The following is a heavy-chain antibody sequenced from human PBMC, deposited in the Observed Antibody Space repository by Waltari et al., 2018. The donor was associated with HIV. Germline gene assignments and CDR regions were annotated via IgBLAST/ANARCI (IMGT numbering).Heavy chain of an antibody. D-gene: IGHD3-22*01. CDR3: ARDHGNYYDSSGYSRFSGLYDY. CDR1: GGSISTSSYY. V-gene: IGHV4-39*07. CDR2: TYYSGST. J-gene: IGHJ4*02. Sequence: QLQLQESGPGLVKPSETLSLTCTVPGGSISTSSYYWGWLRHPPGKGRGWIGSTYYSGSTYYNPSLKSRVTISVDTSKNQFSLKLSSVTAADTAVYYCARDHGNYYDSSGYSRFSGLYDYWGQGTLVTVSS.